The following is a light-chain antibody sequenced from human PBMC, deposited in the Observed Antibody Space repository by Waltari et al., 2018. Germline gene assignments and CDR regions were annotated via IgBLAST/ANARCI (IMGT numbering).Light chain of an antibody. Sequence: QSALTQPASVSGSPGQSITISCTGTSSDVGNYNLVSWYQQHPGKAPKLMISAGSKRSSGLSYRFSGSKSGKTASLTIAGIQAEDEADYYCCSYAGSSTYVFGTGTKVTVL. J-gene: IGLJ1*01. CDR1: SSDVGNYNL. CDR3: CSYAGSSTYV. V-gene: IGLV2-23*01. CDR2: AGS.